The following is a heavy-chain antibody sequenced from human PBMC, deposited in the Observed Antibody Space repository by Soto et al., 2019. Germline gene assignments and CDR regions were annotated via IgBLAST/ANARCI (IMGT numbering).Heavy chain of an antibody. D-gene: IGHD4-17*01. CDR1: GFTFSSYW. CDR2: IKQDGSEK. V-gene: IGHV3-7*01. CDR3: AVSGQGNDYGDYDPATLDY. Sequence: EVQLVESGGGLVQPGGSLRLSCAASGFTFSSYWMSWVRQAPGKGLEWVANIKQDGSEKYYVDSVKGRFTISRDNAKNSLYLQMNSLRAKDTAVYYCAVSGQGNDYGDYDPATLDYWGQGTLVTVSS. J-gene: IGHJ4*02.